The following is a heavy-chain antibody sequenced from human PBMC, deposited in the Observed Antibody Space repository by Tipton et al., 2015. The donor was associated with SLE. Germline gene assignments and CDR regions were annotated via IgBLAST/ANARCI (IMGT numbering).Heavy chain of an antibody. CDR1: GGSISSYY. D-gene: IGHD6-13*01. J-gene: IGHJ2*01. CDR2: IYYSGST. V-gene: IGHV4-59*01. Sequence: LRLSCTVSGGSISSYYWSWIRQPPGKGLEWIGYIYYSGSTNYNPSLKSRVTISVDTSKNQFSLKLSSVTAADTAVYYCASKAAAGWYFDLWGRGTLVTVSS. CDR3: ASKAAAGWYFDL.